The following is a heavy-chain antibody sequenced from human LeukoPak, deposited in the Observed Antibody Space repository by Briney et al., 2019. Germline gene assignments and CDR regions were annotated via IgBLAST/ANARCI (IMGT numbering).Heavy chain of an antibody. J-gene: IGHJ4*02. D-gene: IGHD2-2*01. Sequence: GGSLRLSCAASGVTFSSYAMTWVRQAPGKGLEWVSSINGAGSNTYYADSAKGRFTISRDNSKNTLYLQMNSLRAEDTAVYYCAKPRLCSSTSCYAVTYYFDYWGQGTLVTVSS. CDR3: AKPRLCSSTSCYAVTYYFDY. CDR2: INGAGSNT. CDR1: GVTFSSYA. V-gene: IGHV3-23*01.